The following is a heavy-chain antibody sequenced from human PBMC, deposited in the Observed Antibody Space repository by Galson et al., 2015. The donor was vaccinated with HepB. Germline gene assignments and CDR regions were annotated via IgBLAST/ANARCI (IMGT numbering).Heavy chain of an antibody. CDR2: ISYDGSNK. D-gene: IGHD1-14*01. J-gene: IGHJ6*02. V-gene: IGHV3-30*18. Sequence: SLRLSCAASGFTFSSYGMHWVRQAPGKGLEWVAVISYDGSNKYYADSVKGRFTISRDNSKNTLYLQMSSLRAEDTAVYYCAKDLTEQYGMDVWGQGTTVTVSS. CDR1: GFTFSSYG. CDR3: AKDLTEQYGMDV.